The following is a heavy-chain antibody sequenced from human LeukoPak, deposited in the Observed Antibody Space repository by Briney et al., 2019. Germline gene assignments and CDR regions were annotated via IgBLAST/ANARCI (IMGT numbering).Heavy chain of an antibody. CDR2: INHSGST. CDR3: ARKRLGMDGYDWFDP. CDR1: GGSFSGYY. J-gene: IGHJ5*02. V-gene: IGHV4-34*01. D-gene: IGHD7-27*01. Sequence: SETLSLTCAVYGGSFSGYYWSWIRQPPGKGLEWIGEINHSGSTNYNPSLKSRVTISVDTSKNQFSLKLSSVTAADTAVYYCARKRLGMDGYDWFDPWGQGTLVTVSS.